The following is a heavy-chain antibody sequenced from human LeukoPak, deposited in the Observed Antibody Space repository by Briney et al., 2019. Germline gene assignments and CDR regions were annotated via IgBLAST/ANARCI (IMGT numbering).Heavy chain of an antibody. CDR3: ARETIGSYRPSDAFDI. J-gene: IGHJ3*02. V-gene: IGHV3-30*03. CDR1: GFTFSSYG. CDR2: ISYDGSNK. Sequence: GGSLRLSCAASGFTFSSYGMHWVRQAPGKGLEWVAVISYDGSNKYYADSVKGRFTISRDNSKNTLYLQMNSLRAEDTAVYYCARETIGSYRPSDAFDIWGQGTMVTVSS. D-gene: IGHD3-10*01.